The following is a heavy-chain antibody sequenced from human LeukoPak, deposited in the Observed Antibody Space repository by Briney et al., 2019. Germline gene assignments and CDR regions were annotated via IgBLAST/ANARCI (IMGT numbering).Heavy chain of an antibody. D-gene: IGHD2-2*01. V-gene: IGHV3-21*01. CDR1: GFTFNSYS. Sequence: GGSLRLSCAASGFTFNSYSMNWVRQAPGKGLEWVSSISRGSSYIYYADSVKGRFTISRDNAKNSLYLQMNSLRAEDTAVYYCARAGVPAATTTVDIWGQGTMVTVS. CDR2: ISRGSSYI. CDR3: ARAGVPAATTTVDI. J-gene: IGHJ3*02.